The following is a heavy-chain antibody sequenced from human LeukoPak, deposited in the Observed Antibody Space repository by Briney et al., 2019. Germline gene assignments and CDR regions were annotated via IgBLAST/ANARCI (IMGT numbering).Heavy chain of an antibody. V-gene: IGHV3-23*01. Sequence: GGSLRLSCAASGFTFSSYAMSWVRQAPGKGLEWVSGISAWDGSTYYADSVRGRLTLSRDTSKNTLYLQMNSLRAEDTAVYYCAKEIAVSGIPYFDHWGQGTLVSVSS. J-gene: IGHJ4*02. D-gene: IGHD6-19*01. CDR1: GFTFSSYA. CDR2: ISAWDGST. CDR3: AKEIAVSGIPYFDH.